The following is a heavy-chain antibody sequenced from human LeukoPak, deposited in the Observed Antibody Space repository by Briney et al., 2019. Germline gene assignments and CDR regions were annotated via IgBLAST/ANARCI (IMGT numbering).Heavy chain of an antibody. CDR1: GFTFSSYA. V-gene: IGHV3-23*01. CDR3: AKDGGYYDFWSGHYLSDAFDI. Sequence: PGGSLRLSCAASGFTFSSYAMSWVRQAPGKGLEWVSAISGSGGSTYYADSVKGRFTISRDNSKNTLYLQMNSLRAEDTAVYYCAKDGGYYDFWSGHYLSDAFDIWGQGTMVTVSS. D-gene: IGHD3-3*01. CDR2: ISGSGGST. J-gene: IGHJ3*02.